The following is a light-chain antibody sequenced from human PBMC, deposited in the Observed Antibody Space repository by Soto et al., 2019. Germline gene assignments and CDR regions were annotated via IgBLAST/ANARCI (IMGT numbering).Light chain of an antibody. CDR3: CSYARVPTNWV. CDR1: SSDVGSYNL. J-gene: IGLJ3*02. Sequence: QSVLTQPASVSGSPGQSITISCTGTSSDVGSYNLVSWYQQYPGKAPKLMIYEVTKRPSGVSDRFSGSKSGNTASLTISGLQAEDEADYYCCSYARVPTNWVFGGGTKLTVL. CDR2: EVT. V-gene: IGLV2-23*02.